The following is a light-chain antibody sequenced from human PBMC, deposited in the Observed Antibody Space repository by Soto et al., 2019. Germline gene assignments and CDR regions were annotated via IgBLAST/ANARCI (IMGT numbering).Light chain of an antibody. CDR2: DVT. CDR1: SSDVGAYNY. J-gene: IGLJ2*01. CDR3: SSYTSSTLVV. V-gene: IGLV2-14*01. Sequence: QSALTQPVSVSGSPGQSITISCSGTSSDVGAYNYVSWFQQYPGKAPKLLIYDVTNRPSGISHRFSGSKSGNTASLTISGLQGEDEADYHCSSYTSSTLVVFGGGTKLTVL.